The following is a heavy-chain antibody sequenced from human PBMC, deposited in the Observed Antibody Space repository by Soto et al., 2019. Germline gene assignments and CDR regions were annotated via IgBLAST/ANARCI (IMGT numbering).Heavy chain of an antibody. CDR2: IYHSGST. V-gene: IGHV4-38-2*01. CDR3: ARVLVGATTDY. J-gene: IGHJ4*02. CDR1: GYSISSGYY. Sequence: SETLSLTCAVSGYSISSGYYWGWTRQPPGKGLEWIGNIYHSGSTYYNSSLKSRVTISVDTSKNQFSLNLSSVTAADTAVYYCARVLVGATTDYWGQGTLVTVSS. D-gene: IGHD1-26*01.